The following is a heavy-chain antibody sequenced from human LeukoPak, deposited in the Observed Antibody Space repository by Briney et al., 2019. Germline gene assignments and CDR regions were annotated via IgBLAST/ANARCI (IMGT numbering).Heavy chain of an antibody. CDR1: GGSISSGGYY. D-gene: IGHD3-22*01. CDR3: ARVHDSSGYCGVNWFDP. J-gene: IGHJ5*02. Sequence: SETLSLTCTVSGGSISSGGYYWSWIRQHPGKGLEWIGYIYYSGSTYYNPSLKSRVTISVDTSKNQFSLKLSSVTAADTAVYYCARVHDSSGYCGVNWFDPWGQGTLVTVSS. CDR2: IYYSGST. V-gene: IGHV4-31*03.